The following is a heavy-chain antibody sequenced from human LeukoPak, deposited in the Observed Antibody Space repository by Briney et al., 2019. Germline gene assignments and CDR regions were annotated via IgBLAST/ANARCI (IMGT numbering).Heavy chain of an antibody. CDR3: ARVRYDGSGYYYGYFDY. CDR2: ISNSGDTI. Sequence: GGSLRLSCAASGFXFSSYDMNWVRQAPGKGLEWVSYISNSGDTIYYADSVKGRFTISRDNAKNTLYLQMNSLRSEDTAVYYCARVRYDGSGYYYGYFDYWGQGTLVTVSA. V-gene: IGHV3-48*03. CDR1: GFXFSSYD. D-gene: IGHD3-22*01. J-gene: IGHJ4*02.